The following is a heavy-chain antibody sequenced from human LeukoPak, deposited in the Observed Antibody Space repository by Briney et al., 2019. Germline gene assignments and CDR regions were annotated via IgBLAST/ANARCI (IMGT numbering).Heavy chain of an antibody. Sequence: SVKVSCKASGYTFTSYYMHWVRQAPGQGLEWMGRIIPILGIANYAQKFQGRVTITADKSTSTAYMELSSLRSEDTAVYYCARVGPSPYYDFWSGILDVWGKGTTVTVSS. CDR3: ARVGPSPYYDFWSGILDV. V-gene: IGHV1-69*04. CDR2: IIPILGIA. D-gene: IGHD3-3*01. J-gene: IGHJ6*04. CDR1: GYTFTSYY.